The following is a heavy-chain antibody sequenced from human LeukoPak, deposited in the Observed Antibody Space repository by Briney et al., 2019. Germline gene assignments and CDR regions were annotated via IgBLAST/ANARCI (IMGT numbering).Heavy chain of an antibody. J-gene: IGHJ3*02. V-gene: IGHV3-48*04. CDR2: ISSSSSTI. CDR1: GFTFSSYS. Sequence: PGGSLRLSCAASGFTFSSYSMNWVRQAPGKGLEWVSYISSSSSTIYYADSVKGRFTISRDNAKNSLYLQMNSLRAEDTAVYYCARDCGYSSTSCYWSAFDIWGQGTMVTVSS. D-gene: IGHD2-2*01. CDR3: ARDCGYSSTSCYWSAFDI.